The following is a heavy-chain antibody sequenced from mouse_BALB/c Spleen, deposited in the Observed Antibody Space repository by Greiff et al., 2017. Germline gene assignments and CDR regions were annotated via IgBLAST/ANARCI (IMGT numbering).Heavy chain of an antibody. J-gene: IGHJ2*01. Sequence: EVLLVESGGGLVKPGGSLKLSCAASGFTFSDYYMYWVRQTPEKRLEWVATISDGGSYTYYPDSVKGRFTISRDNAKNNLYLQMSSLKSEDTAMYYCARGITTVEADYWGQGTTLTVSS. CDR2: ISDGGSYT. D-gene: IGHD1-1*01. V-gene: IGHV5-4*02. CDR1: GFTFSDYY. CDR3: ARGITTVEADY.